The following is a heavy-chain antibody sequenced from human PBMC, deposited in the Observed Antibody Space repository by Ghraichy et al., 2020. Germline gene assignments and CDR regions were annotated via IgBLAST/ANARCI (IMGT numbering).Heavy chain of an antibody. D-gene: IGHD1-26*01. CDR3: AKDMERWELLPTFDY. Sequence: GGSLRLSCAASGFTFDDYTMHWVRQAPGKGLEWVSLISWDGGSTYYADSVKGRFTISRDNSKNSLYLQMNSLRTEDTALYYCAKDMERWELLPTFDYWGQGTLVTVSS. V-gene: IGHV3-43*01. CDR2: ISWDGGST. CDR1: GFTFDDYT. J-gene: IGHJ4*02.